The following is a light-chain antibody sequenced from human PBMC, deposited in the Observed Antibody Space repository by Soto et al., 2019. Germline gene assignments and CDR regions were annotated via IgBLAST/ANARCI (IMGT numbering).Light chain of an antibody. CDR2: GAS. CDR1: QGISNN. V-gene: IGKV3-15*01. CDR3: QQYMNWPT. Sequence: EIVMTQSPATLSVSPGERAPLSFRASQGISNNLAWYQQKPGQAPRLLILGASTRATGIPARFSGSGSGTEFTLTISRLEPEDFAVYYCQQYMNWPTFGQGTRLEIK. J-gene: IGKJ5*01.